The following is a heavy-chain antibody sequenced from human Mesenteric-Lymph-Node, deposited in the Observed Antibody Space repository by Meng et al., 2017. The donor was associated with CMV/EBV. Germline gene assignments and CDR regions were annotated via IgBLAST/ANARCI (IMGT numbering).Heavy chain of an antibody. Sequence: CAASGFSFSGYGMNWVRQAPGKGLEWVSSISSGSNYIYYADSVKGRFTISRGNAKNSLYLQISSLRVADTAVYYCAREGSSGWYYFDYWGQGTLVTVSS. CDR2: ISSGSNYI. V-gene: IGHV3-21*01. J-gene: IGHJ4*02. CDR1: GFSFSGYG. D-gene: IGHD6-19*01. CDR3: AREGSSGWYYFDY.